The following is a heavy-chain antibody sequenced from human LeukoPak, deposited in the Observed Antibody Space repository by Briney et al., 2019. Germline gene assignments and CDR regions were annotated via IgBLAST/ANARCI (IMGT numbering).Heavy chain of an antibody. V-gene: IGHV1-2*06. CDR3: AMGDYVWGSYRLRPFDY. CDR1: GYTLTELP. D-gene: IGHD3-16*02. J-gene: IGHJ4*02. Sequence: ASVKVSCKVSGYTLTELPMHWVRQAPGQGLEWMGRINPNSGGTNYAQKFQGRVTMTRDTSISTAYMELSRLRSDDTAVYYCAMGDYVWGSYRLRPFDYWGQGTLVTVSS. CDR2: INPNSGGT.